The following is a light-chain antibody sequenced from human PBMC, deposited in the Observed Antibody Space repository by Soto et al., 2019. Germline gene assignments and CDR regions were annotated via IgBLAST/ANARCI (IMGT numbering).Light chain of an antibody. CDR1: QSVSSSY. V-gene: IGKV3-20*01. Sequence: EIVLTQSPGTLSLSPGERATLSCRASQSVSSSYLAWYQQKPGQAPRFLIYGASCRATGIPDRFSGSGSGTDFTLIISRLEHEDLAVYYCQQYGSSPPITFGQGTRLEIK. CDR3: QQYGSSPPIT. CDR2: GAS. J-gene: IGKJ5*01.